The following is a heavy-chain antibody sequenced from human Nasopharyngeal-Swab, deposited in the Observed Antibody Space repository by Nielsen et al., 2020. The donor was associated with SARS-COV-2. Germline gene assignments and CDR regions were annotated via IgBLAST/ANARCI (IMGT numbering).Heavy chain of an antibody. J-gene: IGHJ4*02. Sequence: SETLSLTCSVSGGSISSDYWSWIRQPPGKGLEWTGYIYYTGSTMYNPSLKGRVTLSVGTSENQFSLRLTSVTAADSAVYYCARQDVSGSYRFMVYWGQGTLVTVSS. CDR3: ARQDVSGSYRFMVY. CDR1: GGSISSDY. D-gene: IGHD3-16*02. CDR2: IYYTGST. V-gene: IGHV4-59*08.